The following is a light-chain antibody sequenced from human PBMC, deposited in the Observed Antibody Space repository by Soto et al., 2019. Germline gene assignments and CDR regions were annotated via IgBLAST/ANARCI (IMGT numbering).Light chain of an antibody. CDR2: EGS. V-gene: IGLV2-23*01. CDR3: CSYASSSTYV. J-gene: IGLJ1*01. Sequence: QSVLTQPPSAPGSPGQSVTISCTGTSSDVGGYNLVSWYQHDPGKAPKLLIYEGSKRPSGVSDRFSGSKSGNTASLTISGLQAEDEADYYCCSYASSSTYVFGTGTKVTVL. CDR1: SSDVGGYNL.